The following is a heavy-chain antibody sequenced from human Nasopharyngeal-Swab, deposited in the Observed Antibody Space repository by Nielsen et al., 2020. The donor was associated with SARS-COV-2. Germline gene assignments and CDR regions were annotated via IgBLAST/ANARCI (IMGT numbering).Heavy chain of an antibody. CDR1: GGSISSSSYY. Sequence: SETLSLTCTVSGGSISSSSYYWGWIRQPPGKGLEWIGSIYYSGSTYYNPSLKSRVTISVDTSKNQFSLKLSSVTAADTAVYYCARRQGGWLQAVHYFDYWGQGTLVTVSP. D-gene: IGHD5-24*01. CDR3: ARRQGGWLQAVHYFDY. CDR2: IYYSGST. J-gene: IGHJ4*02. V-gene: IGHV4-39*01.